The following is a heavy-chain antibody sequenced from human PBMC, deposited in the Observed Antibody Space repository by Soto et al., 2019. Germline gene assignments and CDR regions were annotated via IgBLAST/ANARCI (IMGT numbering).Heavy chain of an antibody. D-gene: IGHD1-7*01. J-gene: IGHJ5*02. CDR2: ISSSSSTI. CDR1: GFTFSSYS. CDR3: AREPASELNWFDP. Sequence: EVQLVESGGGLVQPGGSLRLSCAASGFTFSSYSMNWVRQAPGKGLEWVSYISSSSSTIYYADCVKGRFTISRDNAKNSLYLPLNSLRDEDTAVYYCAREPASELNWFDPWGQGTLVTVSS. V-gene: IGHV3-48*02.